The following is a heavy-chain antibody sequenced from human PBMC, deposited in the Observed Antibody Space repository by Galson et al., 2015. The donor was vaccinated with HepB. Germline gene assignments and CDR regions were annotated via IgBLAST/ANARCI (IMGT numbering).Heavy chain of an antibody. J-gene: IGHJ5*02. CDR1: GFTFSSYA. V-gene: IGHV3-64D*06. CDR3: VKDGGWWELGH. CDR2: ISSNGGST. Sequence: SLRLSCAASGFTFSSYAMHWVRQAPGKGLEYVSAISSNGGSTYYADSVKGRFTISRDSSKNTLYLQMSSLRAEDTAVYYCVKDGGWWELGHWGQGTLVTVSS. D-gene: IGHD2-15*01.